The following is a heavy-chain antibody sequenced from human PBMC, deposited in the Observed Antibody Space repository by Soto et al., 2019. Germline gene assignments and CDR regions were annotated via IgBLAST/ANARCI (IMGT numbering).Heavy chain of an antibody. CDR2: INPSGGST. D-gene: IGHD6-6*01. J-gene: IGHJ6*02. CDR1: GYTFTSYY. Sequence: ASVKVSCKASGYTFTSYYMHWVRQAPGQGLEWMGIINPSGGSTSYAQKFQGRVTMTRDTSTSTVYMELSSLRSEDTAVYYCARVVEYPRYYYGMDVWGQGTTVTVSS. CDR3: ARVVEYPRYYYGMDV. V-gene: IGHV1-46*01.